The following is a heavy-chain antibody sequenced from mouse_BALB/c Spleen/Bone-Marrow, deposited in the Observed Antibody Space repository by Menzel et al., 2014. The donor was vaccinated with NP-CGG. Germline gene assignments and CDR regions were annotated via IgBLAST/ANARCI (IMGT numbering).Heavy chain of an antibody. Sequence: VQLQQSGAELVKPGASVKLSCTASGFNIEDTYMHWVKQRPEQGLEWIGRIDPANGNTKYDPKFQGKASITADTSSNTAYLQLSSLTSEDTAVYYCASYVYGYYFDYWGQGTTLTDSS. D-gene: IGHD2-2*01. V-gene: IGHV14-3*02. CDR2: IDPANGNT. J-gene: IGHJ2*01. CDR3: ASYVYGYYFDY. CDR1: GFNIEDTY.